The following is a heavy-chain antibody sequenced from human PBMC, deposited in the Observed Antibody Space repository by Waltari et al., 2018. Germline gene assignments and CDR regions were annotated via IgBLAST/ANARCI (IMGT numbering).Heavy chain of an antibody. Sequence: QVQLQQWGAGLLKPSETLSLTCAVYGGSFSGYYWSWIRQPPGKGLEGIGEINHSGSNNYNPSLKSRVTISVDTSKNQFSLKLSSVTAADTAVYYCARSGYYYSDAFDIWGQGTMVTVSS. V-gene: IGHV4-34*01. J-gene: IGHJ3*02. CDR2: INHSGSN. D-gene: IGHD3-22*01. CDR1: GGSFSGYY. CDR3: ARSGYYYSDAFDI.